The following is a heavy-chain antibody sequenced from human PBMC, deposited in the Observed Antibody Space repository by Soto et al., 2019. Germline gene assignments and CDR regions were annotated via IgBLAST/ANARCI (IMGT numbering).Heavy chain of an antibody. V-gene: IGHV4-39*01. CDR2: IYYSGST. D-gene: IGHD1-1*01. CDR1: GGSISSSSYY. J-gene: IGHJ2*01. CDR3: ARLSHNAGWYFDL. Sequence: QLQLQESGPGLVKPSETLSLTCTVSGGSISSSSYYWGWIRQPPGKGLEWIGSIYYSGSTYYNPSLHSRVTISVDTSKNQFSLKLSSVTAADTAVYYCARLSHNAGWYFDLWGRGTLVTVSS.